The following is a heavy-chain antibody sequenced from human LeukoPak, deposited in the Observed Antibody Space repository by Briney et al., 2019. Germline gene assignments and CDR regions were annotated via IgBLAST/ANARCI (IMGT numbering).Heavy chain of an antibody. CDR1: GFTFSNYW. Sequence: GGSLRLSCAASGFTFSNYWMHWVRQAPGKGLVWVSRIKTDGSSTSYADSVKGRFTISRDNAKNSLYLQMNSLRAEDTAVYYCARDPATVTTGDYWGQGTLVTVSS. D-gene: IGHD4-17*01. V-gene: IGHV3-74*01. J-gene: IGHJ4*02. CDR2: IKTDGSST. CDR3: ARDPATVTTGDY.